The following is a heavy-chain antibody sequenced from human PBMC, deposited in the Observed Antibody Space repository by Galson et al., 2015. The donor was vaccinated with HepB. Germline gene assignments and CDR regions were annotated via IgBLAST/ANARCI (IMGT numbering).Heavy chain of an antibody. CDR2: ISSSSSYI. D-gene: IGHD2-15*01. J-gene: IGHJ4*02. CDR1: GFTFSSYS. V-gene: IGHV3-21*01. Sequence: SLRLSCAASGFTFSSYSMNWVRQAPGKGLEWVSSISSSSSYIYYADSVKGRFTISRDNAKNSLYLQMNSLRAEDTAVYYCARVLGYCSGGSCLPPDYWGQGTLVTVSS. CDR3: ARVLGYCSGGSCLPPDY.